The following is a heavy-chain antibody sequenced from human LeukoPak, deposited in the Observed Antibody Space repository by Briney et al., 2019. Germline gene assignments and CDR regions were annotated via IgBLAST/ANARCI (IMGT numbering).Heavy chain of an antibody. CDR3: ARDRGGRWLQPFDY. CDR1: GFTLATYS. J-gene: IGHJ4*02. V-gene: IGHV3-21*01. D-gene: IGHD5-24*01. Sequence: PGGSLRLSCAASGFTLATYSMNWVRQAPGKGLEWVSSISSSSAYIYYADSVKGRFTISRDNAKNSLYLQMNSLRAEDTAVYYCARDRGGRWLQPFDYWGQGTLVTVSS. CDR2: ISSSSAYI.